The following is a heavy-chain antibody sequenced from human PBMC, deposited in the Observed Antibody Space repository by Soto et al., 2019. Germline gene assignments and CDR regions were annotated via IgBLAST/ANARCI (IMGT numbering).Heavy chain of an antibody. J-gene: IGHJ4*02. CDR3: AKVMIPIVATTPFDY. D-gene: IGHD5-12*01. V-gene: IGHV3-30*18. Sequence: QVQLVESGGGVVQPGRSLRLSCAASGFTFSSYGMHWVRQAPGKGLEWVAVISYDGSNKYYADSVKGRFTISRDNSKNTLYLQMNSLRAEDTAVYYCAKVMIPIVATTPFDYWGQGTLVTVSS. CDR1: GFTFSSYG. CDR2: ISYDGSNK.